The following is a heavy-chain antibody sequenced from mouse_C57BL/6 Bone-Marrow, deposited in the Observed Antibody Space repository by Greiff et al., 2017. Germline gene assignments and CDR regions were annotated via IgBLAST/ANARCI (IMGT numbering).Heavy chain of an antibody. CDR1: GYTFTSYW. Sequence: QVQLQQPGAELVMPGASVKLSCKASGYTFTSYWMHWVKQRPGQGLEWIGEIDPSGSYTNYNQQFKGKSTLTVDKSSSTAYMPLSRLTSEDSAVYYCEKSKDYSNRFYFDCWGQGTTLTVSS. J-gene: IGHJ2*01. CDR2: IDPSGSYT. CDR3: EKSKDYSNRFYFDC. D-gene: IGHD2-5*01. V-gene: IGHV1-69*01.